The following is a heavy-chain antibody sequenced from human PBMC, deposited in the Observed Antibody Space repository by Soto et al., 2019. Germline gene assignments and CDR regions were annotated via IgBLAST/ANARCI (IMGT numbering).Heavy chain of an antibody. CDR3: AREAVVVAATGYYYYYGMDV. D-gene: IGHD2-15*01. V-gene: IGHV1-2*04. CDR2: INPNSGCT. Sequence: ASVTVSSKASGYTCTGYYMHWLRESPVQGLDWIVWINPNSGCTNYAQKFQGWVTVTRDTSISTAYMELSRLRSDDTAVYYCAREAVVVAATGYYYYYGMDVWGQGTTVTVSS. J-gene: IGHJ6*02. CDR1: GYTCTGYY.